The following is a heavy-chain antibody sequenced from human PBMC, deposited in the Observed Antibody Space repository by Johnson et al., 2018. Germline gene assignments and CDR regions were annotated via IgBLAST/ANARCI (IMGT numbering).Heavy chain of an antibody. D-gene: IGHD2-21*02. CDR2: INWNSASI. CDR3: VRATSACCGGDCAAPKDAFDI. CDR1: GFTFDDYA. V-gene: IGHV3-9*01. Sequence: VQLVESGGGLVQPGRSLRLSCAASGFTFDDYAIHWVRQTPRKGLEWVSGINWNSASIGYADSVKGRFTISRDNTKNSLFLQMNGLRPEDTALYYCVRATSACCGGDCAAPKDAFDIWGQGTMVTVSS. J-gene: IGHJ3*02.